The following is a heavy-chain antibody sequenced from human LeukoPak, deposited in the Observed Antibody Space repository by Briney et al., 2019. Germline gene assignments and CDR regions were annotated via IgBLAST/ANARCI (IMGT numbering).Heavy chain of an antibody. J-gene: IGHJ4*02. CDR2: IYYSGST. V-gene: IGHV4-39*01. D-gene: IGHD1/OR15-1a*01. Sequence: SETLSLTCTVSGGSISSSSSYWGWLRQPPGKGLEWIGSIYYSGSTYYNPSLKSRVTMSVDTSKNQFSLKLSSVTAADTAVYYCARHRTQYYFDYWGQGTLVTVSS. CDR3: ARHRTQYYFDY. CDR1: GGSISSSSSY.